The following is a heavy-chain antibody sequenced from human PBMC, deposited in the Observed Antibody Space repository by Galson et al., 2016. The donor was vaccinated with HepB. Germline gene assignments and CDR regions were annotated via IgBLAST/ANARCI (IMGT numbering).Heavy chain of an antibody. J-gene: IGHJ6*02. Sequence: SVKVSCKASGYTFTSYDINWVRQATGQGLEWMGWMNPNSGNTGYAQQFQGRVTMTRNTSISTAYMELSSLRSEDTAVYYCARDRGSQWPYYYYAMDVWGQGTTVTVSS. D-gene: IGHD1-26*01. CDR2: MNPNSGNT. CDR1: GYTFTSYD. V-gene: IGHV1-8*01. CDR3: ARDRGSQWPYYYYAMDV.